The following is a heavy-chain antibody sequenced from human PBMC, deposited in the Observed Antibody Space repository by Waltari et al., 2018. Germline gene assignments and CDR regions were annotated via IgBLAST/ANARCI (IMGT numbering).Heavy chain of an antibody. V-gene: IGHV4-34*01. J-gene: IGHJ4*02. CDR2: INHSGST. Sequence: QVQLQQWGAGLLKPSETLSLTCAAYGWSFSGYYWSWIRQPPGKGLAWIGEINHSGSTNYNPSLKSRVTISVDTSKNQFSLKLSSVTAADTAVYYCAREVLTGFTVTTSPFDYWGQGTLVTVSS. CDR3: AREVLTGFTVTTSPFDY. CDR1: GWSFSGYY. D-gene: IGHD4-4*01.